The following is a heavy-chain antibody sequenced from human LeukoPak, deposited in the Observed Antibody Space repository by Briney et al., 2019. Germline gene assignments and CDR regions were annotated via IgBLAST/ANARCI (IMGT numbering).Heavy chain of an antibody. V-gene: IGHV4-30-2*01. CDR3: ARVQQLVSFDY. CDR2: IYHSGST. Sequence: SETLSLTCTVSGGSISSYSWSWIRQPPGKGLEWIGYIYHSGSTYYNPSLKSRVTISVDRSKNQFSLKLSSVTAADTAVYYCARVQQLVSFDYWGQGTLVTVSS. CDR1: GGSISSYS. D-gene: IGHD6-13*01. J-gene: IGHJ4*02.